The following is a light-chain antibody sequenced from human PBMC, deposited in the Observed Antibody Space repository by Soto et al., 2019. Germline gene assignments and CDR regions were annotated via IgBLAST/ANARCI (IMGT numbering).Light chain of an antibody. V-gene: IGKV3-11*01. CDR2: DAS. CDR1: QSISSS. CDR3: RQRSDWPRT. Sequence: EIVLTQSPATLSLSPGERATLSCRASQSISSSLAWYQQKPGQAPRLLIYDASSRATGFPARFSGSGSGTDFTLTIDSLEPEDFAVYYCRQRSDWPRTFGQGTKVDIK. J-gene: IGKJ1*01.